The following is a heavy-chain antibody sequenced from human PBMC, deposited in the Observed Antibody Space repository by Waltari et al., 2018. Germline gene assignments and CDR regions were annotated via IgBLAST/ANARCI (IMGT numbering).Heavy chain of an antibody. Sequence: EVQLVESGGGLVKPGGSLRLSCAASGFTFSSYSMNWVRKAPGKGLEWVSSISSSSSYIYYADSVKGRFTISRDNAKNSLYLQMNSLRAEDTAVYYCASQVGAVTTDFDYWGQGTLVTVSS. D-gene: IGHD4-17*01. CDR3: ASQVGAVTTDFDY. CDR2: ISSSSSYI. CDR1: GFTFSSYS. J-gene: IGHJ4*02. V-gene: IGHV3-21*01.